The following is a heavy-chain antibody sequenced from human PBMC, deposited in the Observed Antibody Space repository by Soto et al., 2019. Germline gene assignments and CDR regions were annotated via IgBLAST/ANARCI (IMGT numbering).Heavy chain of an antibody. Sequence: PSETLSLTCAFSGGSIRSGGYSLSWIRQPPGKGLEWIGYIYHSGSTYYNPSLKSRVTISVDRSKNQFSLKLSSVTAADTAVYYCASSHAGAHITAAVHWGQGTLVTVSS. CDR1: GGSIRSGGYS. J-gene: IGHJ4*02. D-gene: IGHD6-13*01. CDR3: ASSHAGAHITAAVH. CDR2: IYHSGST. V-gene: IGHV4-30-2*01.